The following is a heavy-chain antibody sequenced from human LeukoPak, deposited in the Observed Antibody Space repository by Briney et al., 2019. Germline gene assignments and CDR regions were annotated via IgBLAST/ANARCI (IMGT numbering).Heavy chain of an antibody. D-gene: IGHD1-26*01. V-gene: IGHV1-8*02. CDR2: MNPNSGNT. Sequence: ASVKVSCKASGGTFSSYAISWVRQAPGQGLEWMGWMNPNSGNTGYAQKFQGRVTMTRNTSISTAYMELSSLRSEDTAVYYCARRWELHDYWGQGTLVTVSS. CDR3: ARRWELHDY. CDR1: GGTFSSYA. J-gene: IGHJ4*02.